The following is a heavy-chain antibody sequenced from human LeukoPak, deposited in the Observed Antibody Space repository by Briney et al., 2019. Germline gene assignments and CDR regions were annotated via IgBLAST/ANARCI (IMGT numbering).Heavy chain of an antibody. CDR3: ARGPGYCSGGSCYKDFDY. Sequence: GGSLRLSCAASEFTFSSYWMHWVRQAPGKGLVWVSRINSDGSSTSYADSVKGRFTVSRDNAKNTLYLQMNSLRAEDTAVYYCARGPGYCSGGSCYKDFDYWGQGTLVTVSS. D-gene: IGHD2-15*01. CDR1: EFTFSSYW. CDR2: INSDGSST. V-gene: IGHV3-74*01. J-gene: IGHJ4*02.